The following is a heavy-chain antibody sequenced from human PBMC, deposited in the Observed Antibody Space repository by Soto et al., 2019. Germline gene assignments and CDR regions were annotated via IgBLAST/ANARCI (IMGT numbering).Heavy chain of an antibody. J-gene: IGHJ4*02. CDR1: GFTFDDYT. CDR3: AKGSEVAGYSYGTNVGVDY. Sequence: DVQLVESGGVVVQPGGSLRLSCAASGFTFDDYTMHWVRQAPGKGLEWVSLISWDGGSTYYADSVKGRFTISRDNSKNSLYLQMNSLRTEDTALYYCAKGSEVAGYSYGTNVGVDYWGQGTLVTVSS. V-gene: IGHV3-43*01. D-gene: IGHD5-18*01. CDR2: ISWDGGST.